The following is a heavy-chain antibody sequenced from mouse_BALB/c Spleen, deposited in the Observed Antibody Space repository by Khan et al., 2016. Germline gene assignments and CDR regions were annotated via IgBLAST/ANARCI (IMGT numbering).Heavy chain of an antibody. J-gene: IGHJ2*01. D-gene: IGHD1-1*01. CDR3: ASYYGRSYDYFDY. Sequence: QVQLQQPGAGLARPGASVKLSCKASGYTFTSYWMQWVKQRPGQGLEWIGAIYPGDGDTRYTQKFKGKATLTADKSSSTAYMQRSSLASEDSAVYYCASYYGRSYDYFDYWDQGTTLTVSS. V-gene: IGHV1-87*01. CDR2: IYPGDGDT. CDR1: GYTFTSYW.